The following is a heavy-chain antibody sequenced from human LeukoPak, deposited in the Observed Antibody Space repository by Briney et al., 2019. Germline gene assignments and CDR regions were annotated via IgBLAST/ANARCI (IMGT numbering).Heavy chain of an antibody. CDR2: ICAYNGNT. CDR3: ARDRPDYYDSSGYYALRY. J-gene: IGHJ4*02. D-gene: IGHD3-22*01. Sequence: ASVTVSCKASGYTFTSYGISWVRQAPGQGLKRMESICAYNGNTNYAQKLQGRVTMTTDTSTSTGYMELRSLRSDDTVVYYCARDRPDYYDSSGYYALRYWGQGILVTVSS. V-gene: IGHV1-18*01. CDR1: GYTFTSYG.